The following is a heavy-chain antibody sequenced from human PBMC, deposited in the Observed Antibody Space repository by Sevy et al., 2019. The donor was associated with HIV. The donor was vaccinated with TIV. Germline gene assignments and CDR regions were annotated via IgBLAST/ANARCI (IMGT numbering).Heavy chain of an antibody. D-gene: IGHD3-16*01. CDR3: ARDVRGDAALPDY. Sequence: GESLKISCSVSGFNFSTYAMHWVRQAPGKGLEWVAVISSDVIRKYYGASVRGRFAISRDNSNNTLSLQMNSLRIEDTAVYYCARDVRGDAALPDYWGQGTLVTVSS. V-gene: IGHV3-30*09. CDR1: GFNFSTYA. CDR2: ISSDVIRK. J-gene: IGHJ4*02.